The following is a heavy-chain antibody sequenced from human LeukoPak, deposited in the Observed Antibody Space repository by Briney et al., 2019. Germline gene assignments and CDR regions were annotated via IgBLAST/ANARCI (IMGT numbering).Heavy chain of an antibody. CDR2: IIPIFGTA. Sequence: PVKVSCKASGGTFSSYAISWVRQAPGQGLEWMGGIIPIFGTANYAQKFQGRVTITADESTSTAYMEQSSLRSEDSAVYYCARSVYYHGSASLQYYYGMDVWAKGTTVTVLS. CDR1: GGTFSSYA. D-gene: IGHD3-10*01. V-gene: IGHV1-69*13. CDR3: ARSVYYHGSASLQYYYGMDV. J-gene: IGHJ6*04.